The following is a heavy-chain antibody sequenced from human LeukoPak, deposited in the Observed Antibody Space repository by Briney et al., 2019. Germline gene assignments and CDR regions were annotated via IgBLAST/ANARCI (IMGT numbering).Heavy chain of an antibody. D-gene: IGHD5-18*01. CDR2: IYYSGIT. V-gene: IGHV4-39*07. CDR3: AREDTVMAPGFDY. J-gene: IGHJ4*02. CDR1: GGSISSSSYY. Sequence: SETLSLTCTVSGGSISSSSYYWGWIHQPPGKGLEWIGSIYYSGITYHNPSLRSRVTISVDTSKNQFSLKLSAVTAADTAVYYCAREDTVMAPGFDYWGQGTLVTVSS.